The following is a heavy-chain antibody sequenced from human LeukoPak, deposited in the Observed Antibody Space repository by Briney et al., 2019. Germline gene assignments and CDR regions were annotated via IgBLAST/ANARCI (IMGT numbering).Heavy chain of an antibody. CDR1: GFTFNNYA. CDR3: AKNRGGTYKYHMDV. Sequence: GGSLRLSCEASGFTFNNYAMSWVRQAPGMGLEWLSYVSGSGGATYYAASVKGRFTISRDNSKNTVYLQMGSLRAEDTAVYYCAKNRGGTYKYHMDVWGDGTTVTVSS. D-gene: IGHD1-1*01. J-gene: IGHJ6*03. V-gene: IGHV3-23*01. CDR2: VSGSGGAT.